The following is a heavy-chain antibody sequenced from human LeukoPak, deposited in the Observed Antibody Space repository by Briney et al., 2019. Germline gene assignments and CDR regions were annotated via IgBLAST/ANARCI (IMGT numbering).Heavy chain of an antibody. J-gene: IGHJ4*02. D-gene: IGHD5-12*01. CDR2: ISSSSSYI. CDR1: GFTFSSYS. V-gene: IGHV3-21*01. Sequence: PGGSLRLSCAASGFTFSSYSMNWVRQAPGKGLEWASSISSSSSYIYYADSVKGRFTISRDNAKNSLYLQMNSLRAEDTAVYYCARDGGYSGYDFDYWGQGTLVTVSS. CDR3: ARDGGYSGYDFDY.